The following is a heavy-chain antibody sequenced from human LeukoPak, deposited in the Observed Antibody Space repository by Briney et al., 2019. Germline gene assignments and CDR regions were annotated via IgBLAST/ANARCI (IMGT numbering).Heavy chain of an antibody. CDR2: VSGGGIDT. D-gene: IGHD3-22*01. V-gene: IGHV3-23*01. J-gene: IGHJ4*02. CDR3: VRDQWFDGFDL. Sequence: GGPLRLSCRGSGFNFSSYLMTWVRQVPGKGLEWISSVSGGGIDTHHADSVKGRFIVSRDDAQSTIYLHLNDLRVEDTAIYYCVRDQWFDGFDLWGQGTLATVSS. CDR1: GFNFSSYL.